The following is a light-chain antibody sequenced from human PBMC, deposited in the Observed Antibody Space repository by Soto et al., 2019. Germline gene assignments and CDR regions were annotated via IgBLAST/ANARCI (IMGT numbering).Light chain of an antibody. CDR1: SSDVGGYNY. J-gene: IGLJ1*01. Sequence: QSALTQPTSASGSPGQSVTISCTGTSSDVGGYNYVSWYQQHPGKAPKLMIYEVSKRPSGVPDRFSGSKSGNTASLTVSGLQAEDEADYYCSSYAGSNILYVFGTGTKLTVL. V-gene: IGLV2-8*01. CDR2: EVS. CDR3: SSYAGSNILYV.